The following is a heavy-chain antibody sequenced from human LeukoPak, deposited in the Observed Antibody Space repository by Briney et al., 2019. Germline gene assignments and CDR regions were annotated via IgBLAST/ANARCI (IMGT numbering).Heavy chain of an antibody. J-gene: IGHJ6*03. CDR2: MNPNSGNT. V-gene: IGHV1-8*01. CDR3: ARDGSGWPGYYYYYYMDV. D-gene: IGHD6-19*01. Sequence: ASVKVSCKASGYTFTSYDINWVRQATGQGLEWMGWMNPNSGNTGYAQKFQGRVTMTRNTSISTAYMELSSLRSEDTAVYYCARDGSGWPGYYYYYYMDVWGKGTTLTVSS. CDR1: GYTFTSYD.